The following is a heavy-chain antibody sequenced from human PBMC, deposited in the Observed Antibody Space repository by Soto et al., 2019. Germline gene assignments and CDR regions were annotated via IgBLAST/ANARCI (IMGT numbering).Heavy chain of an antibody. CDR3: ARAPYQGYESSGFYLV. CDR1: GGTFSHYA. V-gene: IGHV1-69*01. J-gene: IGHJ4*02. D-gene: IGHD3-22*01. Sequence: QVQLEQSGTEVKKSGSSVKVSCNASGGTFSHYAFTWVRQTPGQGLEWLGVIISSSGTGNYAQKFQGRVTITAVESTSTVYMELSGLTLEDTAVYFCARAPYQGYESSGFYLVWGQGTLVIVSA. CDR2: IISSSGTG.